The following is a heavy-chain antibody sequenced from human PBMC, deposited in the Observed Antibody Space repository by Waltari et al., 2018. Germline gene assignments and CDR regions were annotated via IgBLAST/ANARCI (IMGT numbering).Heavy chain of an antibody. J-gene: IGHJ4*02. CDR2: INAGNGNT. CDR3: ARDNGRYYGSGSYYNGFDY. V-gene: IGHV1-3*01. Sequence: QVQLVQSGAEVKKPGASVKVSCKASGYTFTSYAMHWVRQARGQRLEWMGWINAGNGNTKYSQKFQGRVTITRDTSASTAYMELSSLRSEDTAVYYCARDNGRYYGSGSYYNGFDYWGQGTLVTVSS. D-gene: IGHD3-10*01. CDR1: GYTFTSYA.